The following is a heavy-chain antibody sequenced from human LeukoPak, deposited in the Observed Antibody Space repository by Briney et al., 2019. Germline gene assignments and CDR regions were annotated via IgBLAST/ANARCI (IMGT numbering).Heavy chain of an antibody. J-gene: IGHJ4*02. CDR1: GGSISGWY. D-gene: IGHD6-19*01. CDR3: VRETTLTGYSSGLGFNY. V-gene: IGHV4-59*01. Sequence: SETLSLTCAVSGGSISGWYWSWIRQPPGKGLEWIGHIYDSGTTNYNPSLKSRVTMSVDSSKNQFSLKLTSVTAADTAVYYCVRETTLTGYSSGLGFNYWGQGTLVTVSS. CDR2: IYDSGTT.